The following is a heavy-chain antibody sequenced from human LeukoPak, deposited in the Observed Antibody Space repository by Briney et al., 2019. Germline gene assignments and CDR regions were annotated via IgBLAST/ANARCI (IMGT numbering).Heavy chain of an antibody. Sequence: GGSLRLSCAASGFTVSSNYMSWVRQAPGKGLEWVSVIYSGGSKYYADSVKGRFTIPRDNSKNTLYLQMNSLRAEDTAVYYCANEIGVVRGPRPDYWGQGTLVTVSS. CDR1: GFTVSSNY. V-gene: IGHV3-53*05. CDR3: ANEIGVVRGPRPDY. D-gene: IGHD3-10*01. J-gene: IGHJ4*02. CDR2: IYSGGSK.